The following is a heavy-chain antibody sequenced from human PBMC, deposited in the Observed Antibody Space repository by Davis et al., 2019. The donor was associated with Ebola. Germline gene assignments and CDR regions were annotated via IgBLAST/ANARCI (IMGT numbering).Heavy chain of an antibody. Sequence: GESLKISCAASGFTFSNYAMHWVRQAPGKGLEWVSTISGTGSSTYYTDSVKGRFTISRDNSENTLYLQMNSLRVEDTALYYCAKSQREYNYGLDAFHIWGQGTMVTVSS. D-gene: IGHD5-18*01. CDR3: AKSQREYNYGLDAFHI. J-gene: IGHJ3*02. CDR1: GFTFSNYA. V-gene: IGHV3-23*01. CDR2: ISGTGSST.